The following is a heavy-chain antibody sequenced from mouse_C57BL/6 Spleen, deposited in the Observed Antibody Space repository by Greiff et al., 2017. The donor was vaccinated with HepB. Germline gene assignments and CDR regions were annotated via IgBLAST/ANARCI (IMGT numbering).Heavy chain of an antibody. V-gene: IGHV6-3*01. Sequence: EVQLQESGGGLVQPGGSMKLSCVASGFTFSNYWMNWVRQSPEKGLEWVAQIRLKSDNYATHYAESVKGRFTISRDDSKSSVYLQMNNLRAEDTGIYYCTSYYYGSSNYWGQGTTLTVSS. J-gene: IGHJ2*01. D-gene: IGHD1-1*01. CDR1: GFTFSNYW. CDR3: TSYYYGSSNY. CDR2: IRLKSDNYAT.